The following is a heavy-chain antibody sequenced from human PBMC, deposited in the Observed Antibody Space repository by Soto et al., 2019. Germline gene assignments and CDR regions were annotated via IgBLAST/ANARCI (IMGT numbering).Heavy chain of an antibody. CDR2: IYYSGST. CDR1: GGSISSSSYY. V-gene: IGHV4-61*05. CDR3: ARGYRSLDY. Sequence: SETLSLTCTVSGGSISSSSYYWGWIRQPPGKGLEWIGYIYYSGSTNYNPSLKSRVTISVDTSKNQFSLKLSSVTAADTAVYYCARGYRSLDYWGQGTLVTVSS. D-gene: IGHD4-4*01. J-gene: IGHJ4*02.